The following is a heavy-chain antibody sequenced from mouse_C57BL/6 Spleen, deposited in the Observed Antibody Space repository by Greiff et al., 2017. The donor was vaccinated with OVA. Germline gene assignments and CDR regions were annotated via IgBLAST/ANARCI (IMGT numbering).Heavy chain of an antibody. CDR2: IYPGDGDT. Sequence: VQRVESGAELVKPGASVKISCKASGYAFSSYWMTWVKQRPGKGLEWIGQIYPGDGDTNYNGKFKGKATLTADKSSSTAYMQLSSLTSEDSAVYFCARRAFCVDYWGQGTTLTVSS. CDR1: GYAFSSYW. D-gene: IGHD3-3*01. CDR3: ARRAFCVDY. V-gene: IGHV1-80*01. J-gene: IGHJ2*01.